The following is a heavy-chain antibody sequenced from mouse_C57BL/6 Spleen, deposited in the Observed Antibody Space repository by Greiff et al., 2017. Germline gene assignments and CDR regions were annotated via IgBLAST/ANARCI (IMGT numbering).Heavy chain of an antibody. CDR3: TTVVALYWYCEV. J-gene: IGHJ1*03. CDR1: GFNINDDY. D-gene: IGHD1-1*01. Sequence: VQLQQPGAELVRPGASVKLSCTASGFNINDDYMHWVKQRPEQGLEWIGMIDPENGDTEYASKFQGKATITVDTSSITAYLQLSSLTSEDTAVYYCTTVVALYWYCEVWGTGTTVTVSS. V-gene: IGHV14-4*01. CDR2: IDPENGDT.